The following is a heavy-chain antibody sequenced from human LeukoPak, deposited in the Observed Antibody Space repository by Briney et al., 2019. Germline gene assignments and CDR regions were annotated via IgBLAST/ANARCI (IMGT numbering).Heavy chain of an antibody. CDR2: IIPILGIA. V-gene: IGHV1-69*04. CDR3: ARGYYYDSSGYSIDY. CDR1: GGTFSSYA. J-gene: IGHJ4*02. Sequence: ASVKVSCKASGGTFSSYAISWVRQAPGQGLEWMGRIIPILGIANYAQKFQGRVTITADKSTSTAYMELSSLRSEDTAVYYCARGYYYDSSGYSIDYWGQGTLVTVSS. D-gene: IGHD3-22*01.